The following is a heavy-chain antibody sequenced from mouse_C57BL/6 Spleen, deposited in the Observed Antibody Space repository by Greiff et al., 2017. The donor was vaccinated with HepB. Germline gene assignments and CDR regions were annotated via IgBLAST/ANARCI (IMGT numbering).Heavy chain of an antibody. CDR2: IDPENGDT. D-gene: IGHD1-1*01. CDR1: GFNIKDDY. Sequence: EVQLQQSGAELVRPGASVKLSCTASGFNIKDDYMHWVKQRPEQGLEWIGWIDPENGDTEYASKFQGKATITADTSSNTAYLQLSSLTSEDTAVYYCTSYGSSYEGVYWFDYWGQGTTLTVSS. V-gene: IGHV14-4*01. J-gene: IGHJ2*01. CDR3: TSYGSSYEGVYWFDY.